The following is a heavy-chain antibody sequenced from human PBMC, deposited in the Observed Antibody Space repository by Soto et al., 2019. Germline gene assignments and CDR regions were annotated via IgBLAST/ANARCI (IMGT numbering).Heavy chain of an antibody. D-gene: IGHD3-22*01. CDR1: GGTFSSYA. CDR3: ARRQAYYYDSSGYYYSDAFDI. V-gene: IGHV1-69*13. J-gene: IGHJ3*02. CDR2: IIPIFGTA. Sequence: GASVKVSCKASGGTFSSYAISWVRQAPGQGLEWMGGIIPIFGTANYAQKFQGRVTITADESTSTAYMELSSLRSEDTAVYYCARRQAYYYDSSGYYYSDAFDIWGQGTMVTVS.